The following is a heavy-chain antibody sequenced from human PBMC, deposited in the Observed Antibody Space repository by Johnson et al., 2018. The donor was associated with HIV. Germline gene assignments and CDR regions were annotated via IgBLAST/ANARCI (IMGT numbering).Heavy chain of an antibody. V-gene: IGHV3-74*02. CDR1: GFTVSSNY. J-gene: IGHJ3*02. CDR2: INSDGSST. D-gene: IGHD3-3*01. CDR3: ASRQYFSSFDI. Sequence: EVQLVESGGGLVQPGGSLRLSCAASGFTVSSNYMSWVRQAPGKGLEWVSRINSDGSSTSYADSVKGRFSISRDNGKNSLYLQMNSLRAEDTAVYYCASRQYFSSFDIWGQGTMVTVSS.